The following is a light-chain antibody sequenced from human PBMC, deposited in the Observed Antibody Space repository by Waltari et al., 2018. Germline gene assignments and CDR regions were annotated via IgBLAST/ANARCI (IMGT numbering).Light chain of an antibody. CDR2: AAS. CDR3: QQANNFPRT. Sequence: DIQMTQSPSSVSASVGDRVTITCRASQDISNLLAWYQQKPGKAPKLLIYAASSLQGGVPSRFSGSGSGTDFTLTISDLQPEDVATYYCQQANNFPRTFGQGTRVEIK. V-gene: IGKV1-12*01. J-gene: IGKJ1*01. CDR1: QDISNL.